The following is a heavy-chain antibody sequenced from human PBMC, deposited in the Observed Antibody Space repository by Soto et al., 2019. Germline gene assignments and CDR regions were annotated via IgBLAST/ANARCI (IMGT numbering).Heavy chain of an antibody. CDR1: GFTFSSYW. CDR2: INGDGTTT. V-gene: IGHV3-74*01. Sequence: PGGSLRLSCAASGFTFSSYWMHWVRQAPGKGLVWVSRINGDGTTTNYADSVKGRFTISRDNAKNTMYPQMNSLRAEDTAVYYCARGGPDILTGYVNYWGLGTLVTVSS. CDR3: ARGGPDILTGYVNY. D-gene: IGHD3-9*01. J-gene: IGHJ4*01.